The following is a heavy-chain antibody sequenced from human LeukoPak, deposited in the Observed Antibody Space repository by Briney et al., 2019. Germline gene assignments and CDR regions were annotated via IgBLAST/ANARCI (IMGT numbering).Heavy chain of an antibody. D-gene: IGHD4-17*01. CDR2: MNPNSGNT. CDR1: GYTFTSYD. V-gene: IGHV1-8*01. J-gene: IGHJ4*02. Sequence: ASVTVSCKASGYTFTSYDINWVRQATGQGLEWMGWMNPNSGNTGYAQKFQGRVTMTRSTYISTAYMELSSLRSEDTAVYYCARTGGSTTTVTTSDYWGQGTLVTVSS. CDR3: ARTGGSTTTVTTSDY.